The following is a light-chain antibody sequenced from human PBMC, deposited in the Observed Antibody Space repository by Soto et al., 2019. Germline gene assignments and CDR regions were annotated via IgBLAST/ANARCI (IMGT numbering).Light chain of an antibody. CDR3: KEAYSFPIT. J-gene: IGKJ5*01. CDR2: SVS. CDR1: QDIGNS. V-gene: IGKV1-16*01. Sequence: DIQMAQSPSSLSASVGATVTLTCRASQDIGNSLAWLQQKPGRAPKSLISSVSSLQSGVPSRFSGSRHGADFTLTISNLQPEDFATYYCKEAYSFPITFGNGRRLEIK.